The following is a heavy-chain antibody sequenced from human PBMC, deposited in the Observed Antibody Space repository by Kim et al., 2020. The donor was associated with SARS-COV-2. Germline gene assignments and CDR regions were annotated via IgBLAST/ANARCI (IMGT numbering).Heavy chain of an antibody. CDR1: GFVFGSYG. CDR3: ARESVNYDYVWGTYLLY. D-gene: IGHD3-16*02. J-gene: IGHJ4*02. V-gene: IGHV3-33*05. CDR2: ISHDGRNK. Sequence: GGSLRLSCEASGFVFGSYGMQWVRQAPGKGLEWVALISHDGRNKDYADSVKGRFTISRDNSKKTVNLEINSLRVEDTAVYYCARESVNYDYVWGTYLLYWGQGTPVTAS.